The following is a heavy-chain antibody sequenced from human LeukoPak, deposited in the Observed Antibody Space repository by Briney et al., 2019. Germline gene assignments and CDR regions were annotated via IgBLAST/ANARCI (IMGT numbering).Heavy chain of an antibody. CDR2: INHSGST. CDR3: ARDNRRADTTMRFDP. CDR1: GGSFSGYY. V-gene: IGHV4-34*01. Sequence: SETLSLTCAVYGGSFSGYYWSWIRQPPGKGLEWIGEINHSGSTNYNPSLKSRVTMSVDTSKNQFSLKLSSVTAADTAVYYCARDNRRADTTMRFDPWGQGTLVTVSS. D-gene: IGHD5-18*01. J-gene: IGHJ5*02.